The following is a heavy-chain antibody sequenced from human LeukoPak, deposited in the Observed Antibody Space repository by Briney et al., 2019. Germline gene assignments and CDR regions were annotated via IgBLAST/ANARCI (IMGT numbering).Heavy chain of an antibody. CDR2: FDPEDGET. CDR1: GYTLTELS. V-gene: IGHV1-24*01. CDR3: ATDKGYYGSGGGFAFDI. D-gene: IGHD3-10*01. J-gene: IGHJ3*02. Sequence: ASVKVSCKVSGYTLTELSMHWVRQAPGKGLEWMGGFDPEDGETIYAQKFQGRVTMTEDTSTDTAYMELGSLRSEDAAVYYCATDKGYYGSGGGFAFDIWGQGTMVTVSS.